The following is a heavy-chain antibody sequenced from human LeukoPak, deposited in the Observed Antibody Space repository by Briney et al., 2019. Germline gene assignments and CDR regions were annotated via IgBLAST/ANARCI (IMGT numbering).Heavy chain of an antibody. CDR1: GFTFSSYA. D-gene: IGHD2-2*01. J-gene: IGHJ6*02. Sequence: PGGSLRLSCAASGFTFSSYAMHWVRQAPGKGLEWVAVISYDGSNKYYADSVKGRFTISRDNSKNTLYLQMNSLRVEDTAVYYCAKGIRYCSSTSCYYVHYYYGMDVWGQGTTVTVSS. V-gene: IGHV3-30-3*01. CDR2: ISYDGSNK. CDR3: AKGIRYCSSTSCYYVHYYYGMDV.